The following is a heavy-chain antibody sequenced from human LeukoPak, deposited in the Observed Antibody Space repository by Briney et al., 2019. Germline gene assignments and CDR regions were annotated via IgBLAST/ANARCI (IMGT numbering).Heavy chain of an antibody. Sequence: ASVKVSCKASGYTFTSYAMNWVRQAPGQGLEWMGWINTNTGNPTYAQGFTGRFVFSLDTSVSTAYLQISSLKAEDTAVYYCARDSQQWPYNWFDPWGQGTLVTVSS. CDR2: INTNTGNP. CDR1: GYTFTSYA. D-gene: IGHD6-19*01. J-gene: IGHJ5*02. V-gene: IGHV7-4-1*02. CDR3: ARDSQQWPYNWFDP.